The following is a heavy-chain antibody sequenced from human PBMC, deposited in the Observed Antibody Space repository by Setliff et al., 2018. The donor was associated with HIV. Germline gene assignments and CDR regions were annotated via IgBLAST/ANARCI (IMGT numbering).Heavy chain of an antibody. Sequence: SETLSLTCAVYGESFSGYYWSWIRQPPGKGLEWIGEIIHSGSTNYNPSLKSRVTVSADTSKNQFSLRLNSVTAADTAVYYCAREERGWSNRGAFDVWGLGTMVTVSS. D-gene: IGHD6-19*01. J-gene: IGHJ3*01. CDR3: AREERGWSNRGAFDV. CDR1: GESFSGYY. CDR2: IIHSGST. V-gene: IGHV4-34*12.